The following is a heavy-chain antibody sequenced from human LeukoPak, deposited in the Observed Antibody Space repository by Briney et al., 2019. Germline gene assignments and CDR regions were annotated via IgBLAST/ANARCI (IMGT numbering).Heavy chain of an antibody. D-gene: IGHD5-12*01. CDR1: GFTVSSNY. V-gene: IGHV3-66*01. Sequence: GGSLRLSCAASGFTVSSNYMSWVRQAPGKGLEWVSVIYSGGSTYYADSVKGRFTISRDNSKNTLYLQMNSLRAEDTAVYYCAKRSRATDAFDIWGQGTMVTVSS. J-gene: IGHJ3*02. CDR3: AKRSRATDAFDI. CDR2: IYSGGST.